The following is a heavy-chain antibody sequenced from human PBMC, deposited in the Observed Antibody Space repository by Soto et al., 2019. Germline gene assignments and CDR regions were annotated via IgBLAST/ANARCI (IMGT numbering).Heavy chain of an antibody. CDR3: VRDGTKTLGGWYER. Sequence: PSETLSVTFAVSGASMSCVYWRWIPTSGAKGLEWIGRIYATGTTDYNPSLKSRVMMSVDTSKKQFSLNFTPLTAADTAVSSFVRDGTKTLGGWYERWGRG. V-gene: IGHV4-4*07. D-gene: IGHD1-1*01. J-gene: IGHJ5*02. CDR2: IYATGTT. CDR1: GASMSCVY.